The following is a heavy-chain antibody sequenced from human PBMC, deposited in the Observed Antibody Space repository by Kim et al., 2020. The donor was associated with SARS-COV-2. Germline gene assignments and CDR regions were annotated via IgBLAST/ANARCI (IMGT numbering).Heavy chain of an antibody. CDR3: AARIAVAGTIDP. J-gene: IGHJ5*02. V-gene: IGHV1-69*01. Sequence: NYAQKFQGRVTITADESTSTAYMELSSLRSEDTAVYYCAARIAVAGTIDPWGQGTLVTVSS. D-gene: IGHD6-19*01.